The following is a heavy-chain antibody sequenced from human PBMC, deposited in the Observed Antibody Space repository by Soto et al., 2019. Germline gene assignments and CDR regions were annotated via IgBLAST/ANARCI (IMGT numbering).Heavy chain of an antibody. Sequence: GASVKVSCKASGGTFSSYAISWVRQAPGQGLEWMGVIIPICGTANYAQKFQGRVTITRDASTSTAYMELSSLRSEDTAVYYCAREGVYPYSDIWGQGTMVTVSS. V-gene: IGHV1-69*05. J-gene: IGHJ3*02. CDR2: IIPICGTA. CDR1: GGTFSSYA. D-gene: IGHD2-21*01. CDR3: AREGVYPYSDI.